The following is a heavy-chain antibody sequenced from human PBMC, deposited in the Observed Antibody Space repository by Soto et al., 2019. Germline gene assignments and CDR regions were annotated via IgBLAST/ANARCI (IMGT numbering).Heavy chain of an antibody. Sequence: QVQLVQSGVEVREPGASVKVSCKAVRYIFTNYGVSWVRQAPGQGLEWMGWITTYNGNTEYAQKFQGRVTMTRDASTSTAYMELGSLRSDDLGIYYCARALTGYGMDVWGQGTTVTVSS. CDR2: ITTYNGNT. CDR3: ARALTGYGMDV. J-gene: IGHJ6*02. V-gene: IGHV1-18*03. CDR1: RYIFTNYG.